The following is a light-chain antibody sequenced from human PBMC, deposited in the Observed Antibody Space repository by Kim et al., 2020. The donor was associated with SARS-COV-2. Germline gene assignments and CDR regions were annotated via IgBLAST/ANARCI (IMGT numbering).Light chain of an antibody. CDR1: ANKFGNNG. CDR2: RNN. Sequence: PTSTLPATGKANKFGNNGSAWLRQRQRHPPQLLSSRNNNLPSGISEIFSASRSGSTASLTISGLEPEDEADYDCSAWGSSLSACVFGGGTQLTV. V-gene: IGLV10-54*01. CDR3: SAWGSSLSACV. J-gene: IGLJ3*02.